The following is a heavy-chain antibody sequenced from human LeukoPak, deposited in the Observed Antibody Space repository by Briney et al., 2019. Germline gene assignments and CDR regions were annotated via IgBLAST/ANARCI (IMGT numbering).Heavy chain of an antibody. Sequence: PSETLSLTCTVSGGSISSYYWSWIRQPPGKGLEWIGYIYYSGSTNYNPSLKSRVTISVDTSKNQFSLKLSSVTAADTAVYYCAGHRSRYYYDSSGYYFDYWGQGTLVTVSS. CDR2: IYYSGST. J-gene: IGHJ4*02. D-gene: IGHD3-22*01. CDR3: AGHRSRYYYDSSGYYFDY. CDR1: GGSISSYY. V-gene: IGHV4-59*08.